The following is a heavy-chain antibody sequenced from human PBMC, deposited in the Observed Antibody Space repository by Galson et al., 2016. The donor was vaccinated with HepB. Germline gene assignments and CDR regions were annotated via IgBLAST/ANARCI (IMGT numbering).Heavy chain of an antibody. CDR1: GFSVSSNY. CDR3: ARDGEYYYGSGSYAET. V-gene: IGHV3-53*01. CDR2: IFSGGST. Sequence: SLRLSCADSGFSVSSNYMSWVRQAPGKGLQWVSVIFSGGSTYYADSVKGRFTISRDNSKNTLHLQMNSLRAEDTAVYYCARDGEYYYGSGSYAETWGQGTLVTVAS. J-gene: IGHJ5*02. D-gene: IGHD3-10*01.